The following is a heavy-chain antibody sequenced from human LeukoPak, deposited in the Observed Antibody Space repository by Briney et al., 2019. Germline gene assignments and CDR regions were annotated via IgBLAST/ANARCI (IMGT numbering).Heavy chain of an antibody. Sequence: GGSLRLSCAASGFTFSSYAMHWVRQAPGKGLEWVAVISYDGSNKYYADSVKGRFTISRDNSKNTLYLQMNSLRAEDTAVYYCARDKGSSWYDFDYWGQGTLVTVSS. CDR1: GFTFSSYA. V-gene: IGHV3-30-3*01. CDR2: ISYDGSNK. CDR3: ARDKGSSWYDFDY. J-gene: IGHJ4*02. D-gene: IGHD6-13*01.